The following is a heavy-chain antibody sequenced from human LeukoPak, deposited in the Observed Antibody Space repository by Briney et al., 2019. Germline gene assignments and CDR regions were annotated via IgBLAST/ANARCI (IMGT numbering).Heavy chain of an antibody. Sequence: ASVKVSCKASGYTFTSYYMHWLRQAPGQGLEWMGIINPSGGSTSYAQKFQGRVTMTRDTSTSTVYMELSSLRSEDTAVYYCARDKGGGSYYYYYYYGMDVWGQGTTVTVSS. V-gene: IGHV1-46*01. CDR3: ARDKGGGSYYYYYYYGMDV. D-gene: IGHD1-26*01. CDR1: GYTFTSYY. CDR2: INPSGGST. J-gene: IGHJ6*02.